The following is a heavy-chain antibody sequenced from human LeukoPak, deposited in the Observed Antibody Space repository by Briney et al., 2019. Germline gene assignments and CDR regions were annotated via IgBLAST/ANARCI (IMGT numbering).Heavy chain of an antibody. Sequence: PGGSLRLSCAASEFTFSTYSMNWVRQAPGKGLEWVSSISSSSSYIYYADSVKGRFTISRDNAKNSLYLQMNSLRAEDTAVYYCARVSYSDFWSGYYGNAFDIWGQGTMVTVSS. D-gene: IGHD3-3*01. CDR2: ISSSSSYI. CDR1: EFTFSTYS. J-gene: IGHJ3*02. V-gene: IGHV3-21*01. CDR3: ARVSYSDFWSGYYGNAFDI.